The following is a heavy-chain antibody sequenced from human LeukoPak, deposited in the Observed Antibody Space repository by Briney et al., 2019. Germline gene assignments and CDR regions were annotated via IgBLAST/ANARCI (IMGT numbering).Heavy chain of an antibody. J-gene: IGHJ4*02. CDR1: GYTFTSYG. CDR3: ARGYYDSSGYYHFDY. V-gene: IGHV1-18*01. Sequence: ASVKVSCKASGYTFTSYGISWVRQAPGQGLEWMGWINAYNGNTNYAQKLQGRVTMTTDTSTSTAYMELRSLRSDDTAVYYCARGYYDSSGYYHFDYWGQGTLVTVSS. D-gene: IGHD3-22*01. CDR2: INAYNGNT.